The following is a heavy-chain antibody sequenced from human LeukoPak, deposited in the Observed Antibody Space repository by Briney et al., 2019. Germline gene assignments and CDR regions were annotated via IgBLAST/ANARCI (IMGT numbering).Heavy chain of an antibody. CDR1: GFTFSSYS. CDR2: ISSSSSYI. Sequence: GGSLRLSCAASGFTFSSYSMNWVRQAPGKGLEWVSYISSSSSYIYYADSVKGRFTISRDNAKNSLYLQMNSLRAEDTAVYYCARDTPGVIPYGAFDIWGQGTMVTVSS. V-gene: IGHV3-21*05. D-gene: IGHD3-22*01. J-gene: IGHJ3*02. CDR3: ARDTPGVIPYGAFDI.